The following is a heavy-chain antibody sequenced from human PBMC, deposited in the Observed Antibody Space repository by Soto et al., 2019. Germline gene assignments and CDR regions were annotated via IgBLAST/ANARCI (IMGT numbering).Heavy chain of an antibody. D-gene: IGHD6-19*01. J-gene: IGHJ4*02. CDR1: GFSLSNARMG. Sequence: QVTLKESGPVLVKPTETLTLTCTVSGFSLSNARMGVSWIRQPPGKALEWLAHIFSNDEKSYSTSLKSRLTISKDTSKRQVVLTMTNMDPVDTATYYCARIVSQAVAGTDYFDYWGQGTLVTVSS. V-gene: IGHV2-26*01. CDR2: IFSNDEK. CDR3: ARIVSQAVAGTDYFDY.